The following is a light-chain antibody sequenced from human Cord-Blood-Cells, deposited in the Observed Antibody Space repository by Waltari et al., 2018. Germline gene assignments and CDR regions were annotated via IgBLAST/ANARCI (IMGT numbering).Light chain of an antibody. CDR1: SSDVGGYNY. J-gene: IGLJ2*01. Sequence: QSALTQPASVSGSPGQSTTISCTGTSSDVGGYNYVSWYQQHPGEAPKLMIYDVSNRPSGVSNRFSGSKSGNTAALPISGLQAEDEADYYCSSYTSSSTVVFGGGTKLTVL. CDR2: DVS. CDR3: SSYTSSSTVV. V-gene: IGLV2-14*01.